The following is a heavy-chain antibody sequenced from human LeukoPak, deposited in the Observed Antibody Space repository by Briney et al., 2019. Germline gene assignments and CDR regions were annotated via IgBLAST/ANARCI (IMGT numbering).Heavy chain of an antibody. D-gene: IGHD2-15*01. V-gene: IGHV3-7*01. Sequence: GGSLRLSCAASGFTFSSYWMNWARQAPGKGLEWVASINHNGNVNYYVDSVKGRFTISRDSAKNSLYLQMNSLRAEDTAVYYCSSGSLSNSYYYGMDVWGQGTTVTVSS. CDR2: INHNGNVN. J-gene: IGHJ6*02. CDR1: GFTFSSYW. CDR3: SSGSLSNSYYYGMDV.